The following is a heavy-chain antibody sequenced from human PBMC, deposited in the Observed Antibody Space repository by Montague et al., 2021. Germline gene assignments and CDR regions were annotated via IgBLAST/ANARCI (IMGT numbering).Heavy chain of an antibody. J-gene: IGHJ4*02. CDR1: GGSISSGGYY. V-gene: IGHV4-31*03. Sequence: TLSLTCTVSGGSISSGGYYWSWIRQLPGKGLEWIGYIFYSGNTYHNPSLKSRVTISVDTSKNQFSLKLSSVTAADTAVYYCARAEDYYGSGSYLGFDXWGQGTLVTVSS. CDR2: IFYSGNT. D-gene: IGHD3-10*01. CDR3: ARAEDYYGSGSYLGFDX.